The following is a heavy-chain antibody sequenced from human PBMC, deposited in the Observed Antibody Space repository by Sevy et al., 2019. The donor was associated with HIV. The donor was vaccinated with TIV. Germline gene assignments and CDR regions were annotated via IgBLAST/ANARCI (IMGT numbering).Heavy chain of an antibody. Sequence: GGSLRLSCAASEFTVSNAWMSWVRQAPGKGLEWVGLIKSKTDGGTTDYAAPVKGRFTISRDDSKNTLYLKIISLKNEDTAVYYCTTEALDGDEYVGWSYRSYYFYGMDVWGQGTTVTVSS. CDR1: EFTVSNAW. CDR3: TTEALDGDEYVGWSYRSYYFYGMDV. V-gene: IGHV3-15*01. D-gene: IGHD3-16*02. J-gene: IGHJ6*02. CDR2: IKSKTDGGTT.